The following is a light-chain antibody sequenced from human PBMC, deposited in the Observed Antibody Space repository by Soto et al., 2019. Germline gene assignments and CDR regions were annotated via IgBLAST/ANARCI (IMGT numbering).Light chain of an antibody. CDR2: GAS. CDR3: QQYGSSAPIT. Sequence: EIVLTQSPGTLSLSPGERATLSCRASQSVSSNYLAWYQQKHGQAPRLLIYGASSRATGIPDRFSGSGSGTDFTLTISRLEPEDFAMYYCQQYGSSAPITFGQGTRLEIE. J-gene: IGKJ5*01. CDR1: QSVSSNY. V-gene: IGKV3-20*01.